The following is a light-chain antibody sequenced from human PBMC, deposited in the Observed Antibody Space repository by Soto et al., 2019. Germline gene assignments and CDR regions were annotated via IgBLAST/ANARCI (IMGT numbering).Light chain of an antibody. CDR3: QQRSNWPHT. V-gene: IGKV3-11*01. Sequence: EIVLTQSPATLSLSPGERATLSCRASQSVSSYLAWYQHKPGQAPRLLIYDASNRATGIPARFSGSESGTVFTLTISSLEPEDFAVYYCQQRSNWPHTFGPGTKLEIK. CDR2: DAS. CDR1: QSVSSY. J-gene: IGKJ2*01.